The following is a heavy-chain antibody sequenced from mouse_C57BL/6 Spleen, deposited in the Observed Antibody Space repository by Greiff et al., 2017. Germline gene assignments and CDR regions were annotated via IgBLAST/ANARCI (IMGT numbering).Heavy chain of an antibody. Sequence: EVKLVESEGGLVQPGSSMKLSCTASGFTFSDYYMAWVRQVPEKGLEWVANINYDGSSTYYLDSLKSRFIISRDNAKNILYLQMSSLKSEDTATYDCARDIYYDYDGGFAYWGQGTLVTVSA. CDR3: ARDIYYDYDGGFAY. D-gene: IGHD2-4*01. CDR1: GFTFSDYY. V-gene: IGHV5-16*01. J-gene: IGHJ3*01. CDR2: INYDGSST.